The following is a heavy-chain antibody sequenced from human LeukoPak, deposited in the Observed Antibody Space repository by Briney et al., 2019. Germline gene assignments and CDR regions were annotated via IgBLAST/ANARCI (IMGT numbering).Heavy chain of an antibody. J-gene: IGHJ4*02. CDR2: IHYSGST. V-gene: IGHV4-59*08. CDR1: GDSISSYW. Sequence: SETLSLTCTVSGDSISSYWWSWIRQSPGQGLEWIGYIHYSGSTKYNPSFKSRVTISVDTSKNQFSLKVSSVTAADTAVYYCARHRGYDLFDYWGQGILVTVSS. D-gene: IGHD5-12*01. CDR3: ARHRGYDLFDY.